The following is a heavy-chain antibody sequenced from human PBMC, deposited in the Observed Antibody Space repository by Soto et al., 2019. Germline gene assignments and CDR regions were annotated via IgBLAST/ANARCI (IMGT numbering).Heavy chain of an antibody. J-gene: IGHJ4*02. V-gene: IGHV3-64D*06. Sequence: EVQLVESGGGLVQPGGSLRLSCSASGFTFSSYAMHWVRQAPGKGLEYVSAISSNGGSTYYADSVKGRFTISRDNSKKTLYRQMSSLRAEDTAVYYCVAGWFGDFTMAYWGQGTLVTVSS. CDR2: ISSNGGST. CDR1: GFTFSSYA. CDR3: VAGWFGDFTMAY. D-gene: IGHD3-10*01.